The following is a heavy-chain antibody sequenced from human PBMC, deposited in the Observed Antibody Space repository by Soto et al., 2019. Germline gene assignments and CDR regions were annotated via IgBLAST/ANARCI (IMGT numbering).Heavy chain of an antibody. CDR1: GFTFSSYS. J-gene: IGHJ5*02. CDR2: ISSSSSTI. CDR3: ARDYCSGGSCYGTNWFDP. V-gene: IGHV3-48*02. D-gene: IGHD2-15*01. Sequence: GSLRLSCAASGFTFSSYSMNWVRQAPGKGLEWVSYISSSSSTIYYADSVKGRFTISRDNAKNSLYLQMNSLRDEDTAVYYCARDYCSGGSCYGTNWFDPWGQGTLVTVSS.